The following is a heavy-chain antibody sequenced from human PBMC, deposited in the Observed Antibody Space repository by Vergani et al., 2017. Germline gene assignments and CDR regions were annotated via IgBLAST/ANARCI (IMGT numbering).Heavy chain of an antibody. CDR2: ISAYNGNT. CDR3: ARDPDIVVVPAAPYYYYYYGMDV. V-gene: IGHV1-18*04. CDR1: GYTFTSYG. J-gene: IGHJ6*02. D-gene: IGHD2-2*01. Sequence: QVQLVQSGAEVKKPGASVKVSCKASGYTFTSYGISWVRQAPGKGLEWMGWISAYNGNTNYAQKLQGRVTMTTDTSTSTAYMELRSLRSDDTAVYYCARDPDIVVVPAAPYYYYYYGMDVWGQGTTVTVSS.